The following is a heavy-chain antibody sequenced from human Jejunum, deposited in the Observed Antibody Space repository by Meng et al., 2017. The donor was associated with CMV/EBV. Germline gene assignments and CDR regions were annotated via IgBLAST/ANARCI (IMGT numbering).Heavy chain of an antibody. V-gene: IGHV3-30*04. CDR3: ARDGGGFNSSPFDY. Sequence: GFTFSSHAMRWVRQAPGKGLEWVAVTSYDGNSQYYTDSVKGRFTISRDNSDNMLYLQMNSLRADDTAVYYCARDGGGFNSSPFDYWGQGTLVTVSS. CDR1: GFTFSSHA. J-gene: IGHJ4*02. D-gene: IGHD3-16*01. CDR2: TSYDGNSQ.